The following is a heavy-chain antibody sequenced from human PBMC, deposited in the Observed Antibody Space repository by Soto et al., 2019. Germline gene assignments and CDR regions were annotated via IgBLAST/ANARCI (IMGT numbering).Heavy chain of an antibody. CDR2: INAGNGNT. D-gene: IGHD1-26*01. CDR1: GYTFTSYA. Sequence: ASVKVSCKASGYTFTSYAMHWVRQAPGQRLEWMGWINAGNGNTKYSQKFQGRVTITRDTSTSTAYMELSSLRSEDTAVYYCAREVGGSGATDYWGKGTLVTVSS. CDR3: AREVGGSGATDY. V-gene: IGHV1-3*01. J-gene: IGHJ4*02.